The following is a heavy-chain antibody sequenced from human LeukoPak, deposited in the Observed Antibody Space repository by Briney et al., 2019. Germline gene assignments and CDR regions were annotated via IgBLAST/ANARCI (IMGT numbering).Heavy chain of an antibody. CDR3: ARRDLWFGELFADY. CDR1: GGSFSGYY. CDR2: INHSGST. D-gene: IGHD3-10*01. Sequence: KSSETLSLTCAVYGGSFSGYYWSWIRQPPGKGLEWIGKINHSGSTNYNPSLKSRVTISVDTPKNQISLKLSSVTAADTAVYYCARRDLWFGELFADYWGQGTLVTVSS. J-gene: IGHJ4*02. V-gene: IGHV4-34*01.